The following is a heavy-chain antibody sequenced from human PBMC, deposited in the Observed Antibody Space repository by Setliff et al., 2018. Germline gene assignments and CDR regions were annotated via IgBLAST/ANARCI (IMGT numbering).Heavy chain of an antibody. J-gene: IGHJ4*02. CDR2: IDPSGDYT. D-gene: IGHD2-2*01. Sequence: ASVKVPCKASGYTFTGYYMHWVRQAPGQGLEWMGIIDPSGDYTNYAQKFQGRVTMTRDTSTTTVYMELRSLRSDDTAVYYCTRGPPDFVVAPAAGKFDYWGQGTLVTVSS. CDR1: GYTFTGYY. V-gene: IGHV1-46*01. CDR3: TRGPPDFVVAPAAGKFDY.